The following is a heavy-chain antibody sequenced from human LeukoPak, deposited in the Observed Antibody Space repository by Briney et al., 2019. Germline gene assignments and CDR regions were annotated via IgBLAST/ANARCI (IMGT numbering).Heavy chain of an antibody. D-gene: IGHD3-16*01. CDR1: GSSISSGGYY. J-gene: IGHJ4*02. CDR2: IYYSGST. Sequence: SETLSLTCTVSGSSISSGGYYWGWIRQPPGKGLEWIGSIYYSGSTYYNPSLESRVTISVDTSKNQFSLKLSPVTAADTAVYYCASPGGGPTDYWGQGTLVTVSS. V-gene: IGHV4-39*01. CDR3: ASPGGGPTDY.